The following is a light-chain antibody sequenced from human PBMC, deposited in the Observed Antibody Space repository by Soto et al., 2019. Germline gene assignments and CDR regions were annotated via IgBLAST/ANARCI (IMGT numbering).Light chain of an antibody. CDR1: QSISSW. CDR3: QQYNSYSWT. CDR2: KAS. J-gene: IGKJ1*01. V-gene: IGKV1-5*03. Sequence: DIQMTQSPSTLSASVGDRVTITCRASQSISSWLAWYQQKPGKAPKLLIYKASSLESGVPPTFSGSGSGTEFTLTISSLQPDDVATYYCQQYNSYSWTFGQGTTVEIK.